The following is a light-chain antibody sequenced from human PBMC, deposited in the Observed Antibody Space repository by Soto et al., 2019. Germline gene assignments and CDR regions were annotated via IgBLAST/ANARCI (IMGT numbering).Light chain of an antibody. J-gene: IGLJ2*01. Sequence: QSALTQPASVSGSPGQSITISCTGTSSDVGGYNYVSWYQQYLGKAPKLMIYDVSTRPSGVSNRFSGSKSGNTASLTISGLQAEDEADYYCSSYTSSSALRVFGGGTKVTVL. CDR3: SSYTSSSALRV. V-gene: IGLV2-14*01. CDR2: DVS. CDR1: SSDVGGYNY.